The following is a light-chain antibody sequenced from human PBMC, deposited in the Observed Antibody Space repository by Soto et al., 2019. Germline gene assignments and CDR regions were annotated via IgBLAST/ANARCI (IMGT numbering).Light chain of an antibody. CDR3: RQYGRSLGFA. CDR1: QSVSSY. Sequence: EIMLTHSPATLSLSPWEIATLSCRASQSVSSYLAWYQQKPGQAPRLLIYDASNRATGIPARFSGSGSGTDFTLTISSLEPEDFAVYYCRQYGRSLGFAFGGGTKVDIK. V-gene: IGKV3-11*01. J-gene: IGKJ4*01. CDR2: DAS.